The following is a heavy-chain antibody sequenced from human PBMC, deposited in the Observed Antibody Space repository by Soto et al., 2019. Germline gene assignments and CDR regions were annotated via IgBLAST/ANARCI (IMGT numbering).Heavy chain of an antibody. CDR3: ARARNYCSSTSCYGADY. Sequence: QVQLVESGGGLVKPGGSLRLSCAASGFTFSDYYMSWIRQAPGKGLEWVSYISSSGSTIYYVDSVKGRFPISRDNAKNSLYLQMNSLRAEDTAVYYCARARNYCSSTSCYGADYWGQGTLVTVSS. J-gene: IGHJ4*02. CDR2: ISSSGSTI. CDR1: GFTFSDYY. D-gene: IGHD2-2*01. V-gene: IGHV3-11*01.